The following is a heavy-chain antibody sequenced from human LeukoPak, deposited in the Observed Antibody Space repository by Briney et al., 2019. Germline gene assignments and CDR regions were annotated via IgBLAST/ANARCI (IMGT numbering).Heavy chain of an antibody. J-gene: IGHJ6*02. CDR2: IYHSGST. CDR3: ARGGSYLRYYGTDV. CDR1: GGSISSGGYS. V-gene: IGHV4-30-2*01. Sequence: SQTLSLTCAVSGGSISSGGYSWSWIRQPPGKGLEWIGYIYHSGSTYYNPSLKSRVTISVDRSKNQFSLKLSSVTAADTAVYYCARGGSYLRYYGTDVWGQGTTVTVSS. D-gene: IGHD1-26*01.